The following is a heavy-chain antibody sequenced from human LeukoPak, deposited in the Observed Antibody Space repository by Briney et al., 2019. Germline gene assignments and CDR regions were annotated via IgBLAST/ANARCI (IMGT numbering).Heavy chain of an antibody. J-gene: IGHJ4*02. D-gene: IGHD2-15*01. V-gene: IGHV3-48*03. CDR1: GFTFSSYE. CDR3: AKAPVTSCRGAFCYPFDY. Sequence: PGESLRLSCAASGFTFSSYEMNWVRQAPGKGLEWVSYISSSGSTIYYADSVKGRFTISRDNAKNSLYLQMNSLRAEDTAVYYCAKAPVTSCRGAFCYPFDYWGQGTLVTVSS. CDR2: ISSSGSTI.